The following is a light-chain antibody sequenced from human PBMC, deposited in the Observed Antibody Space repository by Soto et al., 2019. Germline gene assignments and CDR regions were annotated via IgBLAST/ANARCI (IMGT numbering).Light chain of an antibody. Sequence: EIVLTQSPGTLSLSPGERATLSCRASQSVSSDYLAWYQQKPGQAPRLRIYGASSKATGIPDRFSGSGSGTDFTLTISGLEPEECAVYYCQHYAGSPPWTVGQGTKVEIK. CDR2: GAS. CDR3: QHYAGSPPWT. V-gene: IGKV3-20*01. CDR1: QSVSSDY. J-gene: IGKJ1*01.